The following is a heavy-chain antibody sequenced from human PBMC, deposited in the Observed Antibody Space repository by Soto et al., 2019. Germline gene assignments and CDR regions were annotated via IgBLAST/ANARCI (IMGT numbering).Heavy chain of an antibody. CDR2: ICYDQSNK. D-gene: IGHD4-17*01. CDR3: AREFAHTEYGDYFYGMDV. V-gene: IGHV3-33*01. J-gene: IGHJ6*02. CDR1: VFNHSSYS. Sequence: GVSLRLSCAASVFNHSSYSMHWDSQSPGKGREWVADICYDQSNKYYADSVKGRYTISRDNAKNTLYLQMNSRRAEYTAVYYCAREFAHTEYGDYFYGMDVWGQGTTVTGSS.